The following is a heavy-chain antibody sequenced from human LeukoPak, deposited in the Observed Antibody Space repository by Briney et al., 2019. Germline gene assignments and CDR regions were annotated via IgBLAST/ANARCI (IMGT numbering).Heavy chain of an antibody. D-gene: IGHD1-26*01. CDR1: GYTFTSYD. V-gene: IGHV1-8*01. Sequence: ASAKVSCKASGYTFTSYDINWVRQATGQGLEWMGWMNPNSGNTGYAQKFQGRVTMTRNTSISTAYMELSSLRSEDTAVYYCARGGWELPTMDVWGKGTTVTVSS. CDR2: MNPNSGNT. J-gene: IGHJ6*03. CDR3: ARGGWELPTMDV.